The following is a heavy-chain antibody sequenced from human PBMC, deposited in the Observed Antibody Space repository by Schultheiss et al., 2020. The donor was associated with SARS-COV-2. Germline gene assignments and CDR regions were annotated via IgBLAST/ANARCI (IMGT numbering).Heavy chain of an antibody. J-gene: IGHJ4*02. CDR3: ARGWTTQRTHFDS. D-gene: IGHD3/OR15-3a*01. CDR2: ISSSGSTI. Sequence: GGSLRLSCAASGFTFSSYGMHWVRQAPGKGLEWVSYISSSGSTIYYADSVKGRFTISRDNSKNTLYLQMNSLRAEDSAVYYCARGWTTQRTHFDSWGQGTLVTVSS. V-gene: IGHV3-48*01. CDR1: GFTFSSYG.